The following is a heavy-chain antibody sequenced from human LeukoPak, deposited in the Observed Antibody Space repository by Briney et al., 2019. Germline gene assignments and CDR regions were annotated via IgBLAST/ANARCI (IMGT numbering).Heavy chain of an antibody. D-gene: IGHD6-13*01. CDR1: GGSISSSSYY. J-gene: IGHJ4*02. V-gene: IGHV4-39*01. CDR2: IYYSGST. CDR3: ARRSGSNWYGPFDY. Sequence: SETLSLTCSVSGGSISSSSYYWGWIRQPPGKGLEWIGSIYYSGSTYYNPSLKSRVTISVDTSKNQFSLKLSSVTAADTAAYYCARRSGSNWYGPFDYWGQGTLVTVSS.